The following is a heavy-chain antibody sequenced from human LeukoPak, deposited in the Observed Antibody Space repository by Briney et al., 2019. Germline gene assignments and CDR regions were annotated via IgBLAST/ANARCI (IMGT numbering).Heavy chain of an antibody. CDR3: ASRPGSYYFNDYYYYGMDV. CDR1: GGSFSGYY. J-gene: IGHJ6*02. V-gene: IGHV4-34*01. CDR2: INHSGST. D-gene: IGHD1-26*01. Sequence: SETLSLTCAVYGGSFSGYYWSWIRQPPGKGLEWIGEINHSGSTNYNPSLKSRVTISVDTSKNQFSLKLSSVTAADTAVYYCASRPGSYYFNDYYYYGMDVWGQGTTVTVSS.